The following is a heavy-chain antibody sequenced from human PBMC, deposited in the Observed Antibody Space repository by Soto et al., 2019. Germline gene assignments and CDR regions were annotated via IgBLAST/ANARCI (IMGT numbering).Heavy chain of an antibody. D-gene: IGHD5-12*01. V-gene: IGHV1-2*02. Sequence: ASVKVSCKASGYTFTGYYMHWVRHAPGQGLEWMGWINPNSGGTKYAQKFQGRVTMTRDTSISTAYMELSRLRSDDTAVYYWAREGLGVATMGPFDPWGQGTLVTVSS. CDR3: AREGLGVATMGPFDP. CDR1: GYTFTGYY. J-gene: IGHJ5*02. CDR2: INPNSGGT.